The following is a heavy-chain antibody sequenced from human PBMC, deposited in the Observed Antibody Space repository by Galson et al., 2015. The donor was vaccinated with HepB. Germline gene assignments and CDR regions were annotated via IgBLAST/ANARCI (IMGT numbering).Heavy chain of an antibody. V-gene: IGHV1-8*01. CDR1: GYTFTSYD. D-gene: IGHD3-16*01. CDR2: MNPNSGNT. J-gene: IGHJ5*02. CDR3: ARGRYAYSRKPEGWFDP. Sequence: QSGAEVKKPGESLRISCKASGYTFTSYDINWVRQATGQGLEWMGWMNPNSGNTGYAQKFQGRVTMTRNTSISTAYMELSSLRSEDTAVYYCARGRYAYSRKPEGWFDPWGQGTLVTVSS.